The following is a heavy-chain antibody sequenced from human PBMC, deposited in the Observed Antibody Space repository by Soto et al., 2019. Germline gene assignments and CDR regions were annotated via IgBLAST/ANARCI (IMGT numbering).Heavy chain of an antibody. CDR1: GFTFSSYA. CDR3: AKDRYYGDHIVYYYYYGMDV. V-gene: IGHV3-23*01. D-gene: IGHD4-17*01. Sequence: PGGSLRLSCAASGFTFSSYAMSWVRQAPGKGLEWVSAISGSGGSTYYADSVKGRFTISRDNSKNTLYLQMNSLRAEDTAVYYCAKDRYYGDHIVYYYYYGMDVWGQGTTVTVSS. CDR2: ISGSGGST. J-gene: IGHJ6*02.